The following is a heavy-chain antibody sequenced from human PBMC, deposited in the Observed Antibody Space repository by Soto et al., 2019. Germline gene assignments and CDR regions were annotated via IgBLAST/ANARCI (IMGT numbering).Heavy chain of an antibody. V-gene: IGHV3-23*01. Sequence: EVQLLESGGGLVQPGGSLRLSCTASKFPFATYAMSWVRQAPGKGLEWVSTITGTGDNTYYVDSVKGRFTISRDNSKNTLYLQMNSLRAEDTAFYFCAKCPGIASCLKFYWYFDLWGRGTMVTVSS. D-gene: IGHD6-13*01. CDR2: ITGTGDNT. CDR1: KFPFATYA. J-gene: IGHJ2*01. CDR3: AKCPGIASCLKFYWYFDL.